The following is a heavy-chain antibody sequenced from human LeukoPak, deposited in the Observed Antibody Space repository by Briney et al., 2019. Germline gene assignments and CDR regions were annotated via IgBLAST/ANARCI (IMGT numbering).Heavy chain of an antibody. V-gene: IGHV4-39*01. Sequence: SETLSLTCTVSGGSISSRSYYWGWIRQPPGKGLEWIRSIYYSGSTYYNPSLKSRVTISVDTSKNQFSLKLSSVTAADTAVYYCARGMGWFDPWGQGTLVTVSS. CDR2: IYYSGST. CDR3: ARGMGWFDP. D-gene: IGHD1-14*01. CDR1: GGSISSRSYY. J-gene: IGHJ5*02.